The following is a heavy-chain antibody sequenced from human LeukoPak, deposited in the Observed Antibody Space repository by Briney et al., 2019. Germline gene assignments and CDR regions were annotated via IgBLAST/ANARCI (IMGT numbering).Heavy chain of an antibody. CDR1: GFTFSSYG. D-gene: IGHD3-10*01. J-gene: IGHJ4*02. CDR2: ISYDGSNK. V-gene: IGHV3-30*18. Sequence: PGGSLRLSCAASGFTFSSYGIHWVRQAPGKGLEWVAVISYDGSNKYYADSVKGRFTISRDNSKNTLYLQMNSLRAEDTAVYYCAKDHGSGSYYYFDYWGQGTLVTVSS. CDR3: AKDHGSGSYYYFDY.